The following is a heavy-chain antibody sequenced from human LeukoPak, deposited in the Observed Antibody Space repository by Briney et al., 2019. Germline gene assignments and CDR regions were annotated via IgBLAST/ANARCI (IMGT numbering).Heavy chain of an antibody. CDR2: ISAYNGNT. V-gene: IGHV1-18*01. D-gene: IGHD3-3*01. CDR3: ARDSRITIFGVVIDDAFDI. CDR1: GYTFASYG. Sequence: ASVKVSCKASGYTFASYGTSWVRQAPGQGLEWMGWISAYNGNTNYAQKLQGRVTMTTDTSTSTAYMELRSLRSDDTAVYYCARDSRITIFGVVIDDAFDIWGQGTMVTVSS. J-gene: IGHJ3*02.